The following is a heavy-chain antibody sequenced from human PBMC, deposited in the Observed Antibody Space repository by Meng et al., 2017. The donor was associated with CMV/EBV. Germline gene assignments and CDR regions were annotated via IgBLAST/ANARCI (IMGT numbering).Heavy chain of an antibody. V-gene: IGHV3-30-3*01. Sequence: VQLVESGGGVVQPGRSLRLSCAASGFTFSSYAMHWVRQAPGKGLEWVAVISYDGSNKYYADSVKGRFTISRDNSKNTLYLQMNSLRAEDTAVYYCAGYSEPDYWGQGTLVTVSS. J-gene: IGHJ4*02. CDR1: GFTFSSYA. D-gene: IGHD2-15*01. CDR3: AGYSEPDY. CDR2: ISYDGSNK.